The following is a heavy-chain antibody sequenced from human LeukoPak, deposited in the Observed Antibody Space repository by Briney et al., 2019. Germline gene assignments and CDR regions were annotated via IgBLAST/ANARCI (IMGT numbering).Heavy chain of an antibody. CDR2: IYHSGST. Sequence: NTSETLSLTCTVSGGSISSSSYYWGWIRQPPGKGLEWIGSIYHSGSTYYNPSLKSRVTISVDTSKNQFSLKLSSVTAADTAVYYCARGTYSSSFIWGQGTLVTVSS. J-gene: IGHJ4*02. V-gene: IGHV4-39*07. CDR3: ARGTYSSSFI. D-gene: IGHD6-13*01. CDR1: GGSISSSSYY.